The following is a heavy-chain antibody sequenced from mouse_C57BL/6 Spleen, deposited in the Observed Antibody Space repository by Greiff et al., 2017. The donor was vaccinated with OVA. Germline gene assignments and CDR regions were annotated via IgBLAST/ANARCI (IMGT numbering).Heavy chain of an antibody. CDR1: GYTFTSYW. Sequence: VQLQQPGAELVKPGASVKMSCKASGYTFTSYWITWVKQRPGQGLEWIGDIYPGSGSTNYNEKFKSKATLTVDTSSSTAYMQLSSLTSEDAAVYYCARLDGYYNAMDYWGQGTSVTVSS. CDR2: IYPGSGST. D-gene: IGHD2-3*01. J-gene: IGHJ4*01. V-gene: IGHV1-55*01. CDR3: ARLDGYYNAMDY.